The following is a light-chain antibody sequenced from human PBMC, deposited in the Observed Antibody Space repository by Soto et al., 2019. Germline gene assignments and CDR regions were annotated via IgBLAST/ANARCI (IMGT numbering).Light chain of an antibody. V-gene: IGKV2-30*01. Sequence: DVVLTQSPLSLPVTLGQPASISCRSSQSLVDSYGNTYRNWFQQRPGQSPRRLIYKVSNRDSGVPDRFSGSGSGTDFTLKISRVEAEDVGVYYCMQPTLWPPITFGQGTRLEIK. J-gene: IGKJ5*01. CDR2: KVS. CDR3: MQPTLWPPIT. CDR1: QSLVDSYGNTY.